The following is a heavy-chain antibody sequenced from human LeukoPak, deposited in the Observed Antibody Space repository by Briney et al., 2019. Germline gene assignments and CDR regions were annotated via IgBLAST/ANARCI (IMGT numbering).Heavy chain of an antibody. CDR3: ARVLAGKVPAAMTLVRDNWFDP. D-gene: IGHD2-2*01. CDR1: GGSISSSSYY. V-gene: IGHV4-39*07. Sequence: KTSETLSLTCTVSGGSISSSSYYWGWIRQPPGKGLEWIGSIYYSGSTYYNPSLKSRVTISVDTSKNQFSLKLSSVTAADTAVYYCARVLAGKVPAAMTLVRDNWFDPWGQGTLVTVSS. J-gene: IGHJ5*02. CDR2: IYYSGST.